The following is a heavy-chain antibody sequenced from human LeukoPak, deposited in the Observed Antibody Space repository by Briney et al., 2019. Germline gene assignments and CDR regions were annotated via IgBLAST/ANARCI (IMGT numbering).Heavy chain of an antibody. CDR1: GYTLTELS. J-gene: IGHJ4*02. V-gene: IGHV1-24*01. Sequence: ASVKVSCKVSGYTLTELSMHWVRQAPGKGLEWMGGFDPEDGETIYAQKFQGRVTMTEDTSTDTAYMELSSLRSEDTAVYYCATVARDIGSSWYYFDYWGQGTLVTVSS. D-gene: IGHD6-13*01. CDR2: FDPEDGET. CDR3: ATVARDIGSSWYYFDY.